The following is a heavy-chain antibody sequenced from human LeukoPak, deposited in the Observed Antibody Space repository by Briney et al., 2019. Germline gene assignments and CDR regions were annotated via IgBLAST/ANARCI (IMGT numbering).Heavy chain of an antibody. CDR1: GFTFSSYW. D-gene: IGHD1-14*01. CDR3: ARDFRNAGDY. Sequence: GGSLGLSCAASGFTFSSYWINWVRQAPGKGLEWVANINQDGSDKYYVDSVKGRFTISRDNAKNLLYLQMNSLRAEDTAVYYCARDFRNAGDYWGQGTLVTVSS. CDR2: INQDGSDK. J-gene: IGHJ4*02. V-gene: IGHV3-7*01.